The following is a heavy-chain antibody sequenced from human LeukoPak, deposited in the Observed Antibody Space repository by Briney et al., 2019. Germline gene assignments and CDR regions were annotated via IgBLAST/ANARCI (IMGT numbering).Heavy chain of an antibody. Sequence: PGGSLRLSWAASGFTFSSYWMSWVRQAPGKGLEWVANIKQDGSEKYYVDPVKGRFTISRDNAKNSLYLQMNSLRAEDTAVYYCARDNSGYDYFDYWGQGTLVTVSS. CDR1: GFTFSSYW. V-gene: IGHV3-7*01. CDR2: IKQDGSEK. J-gene: IGHJ4*02. D-gene: IGHD5-12*01. CDR3: ARDNSGYDYFDY.